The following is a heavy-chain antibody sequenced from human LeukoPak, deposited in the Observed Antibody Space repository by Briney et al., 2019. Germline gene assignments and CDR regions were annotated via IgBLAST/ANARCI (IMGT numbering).Heavy chain of an antibody. D-gene: IGHD2-2*02. Sequence: ASVKVSCKVSGYTLTELSMHWVRQAPGKGLEWMGGFDPEDGETIYAQKFQGRVTMTEDTSTDTAYMELSSLRSEDTAVYYCATAAQYQLLYLLDYWGQGTLVTVSS. CDR2: FDPEDGET. CDR3: ATAAQYQLLYLLDY. J-gene: IGHJ4*02. V-gene: IGHV1-24*01. CDR1: GYTLTELS.